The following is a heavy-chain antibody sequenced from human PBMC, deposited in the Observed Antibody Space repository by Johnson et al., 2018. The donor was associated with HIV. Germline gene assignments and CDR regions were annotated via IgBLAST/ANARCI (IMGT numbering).Heavy chain of an antibody. CDR1: GFTFSSYD. D-gene: IGHD3-10*01. CDR2: IGTAGDT. J-gene: IGHJ3*02. Sequence: VQLVESGGGLIQPGGSLRLSCAASGFTFSSYDMHWVRQATGKGLEWVSAIGTAGDTYYPGSVKGRFTISRDNAKNSLYLQMSSLRTEDSALYSCVKDIQVGVSDAFDIWGQGTTVTVSS. V-gene: IGHV3-13*01. CDR3: VKDIQVGVSDAFDI.